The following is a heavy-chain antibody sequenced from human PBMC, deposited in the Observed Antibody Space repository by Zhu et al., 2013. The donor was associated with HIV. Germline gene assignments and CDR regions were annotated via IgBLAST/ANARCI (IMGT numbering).Heavy chain of an antibody. V-gene: IGHV1-2*02. CDR2: INPNSGGT. D-gene: IGHD1-20*01. Sequence: ASGYSFTGYYMHWVRQAPGQGLEWMGWINPNSGGTNYAQKFQGRVTMTRDTSISTAYMELSRLRSDDTAVYYCARVSRITGTRGFDYWGQGTLVTVSS. CDR1: GYSFTGYY. CDR3: ARVSRITGTRGFDY. J-gene: IGHJ4*02.